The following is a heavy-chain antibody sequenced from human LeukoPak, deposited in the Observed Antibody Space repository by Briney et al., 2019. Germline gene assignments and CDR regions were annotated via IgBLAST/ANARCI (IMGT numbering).Heavy chain of an antibody. Sequence: QAGGSLRLSCAASGLTFSSYWMHWVRQAPGKGLVWVSHIESDGSSTSYADSVKGRFTISRDNAKNTLYLQMNSLRAEDTAVYYCARDGIDALAIWGQGTMVTVSS. CDR3: ARDGIDALAI. CDR2: IESDGSST. CDR1: GLTFSSYW. V-gene: IGHV3-74*01. J-gene: IGHJ3*02.